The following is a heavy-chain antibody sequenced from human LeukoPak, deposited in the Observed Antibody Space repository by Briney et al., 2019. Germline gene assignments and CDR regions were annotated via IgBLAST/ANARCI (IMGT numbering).Heavy chain of an antibody. J-gene: IGHJ6*02. CDR3: ARDSSSWSDSYGMDV. D-gene: IGHD6-13*01. Sequence: GALLLSCAASGFSFSSYSMNWVRQAPGKGLEWVSSISSSSSYIYYADSVKGRFTISRDNAKNSLYLQMNILRAEETAVYYCARDSSSWSDSYGMDVWGQGTTVTVSS. CDR1: GFSFSSYS. V-gene: IGHV3-21*01. CDR2: ISSSSSYI.